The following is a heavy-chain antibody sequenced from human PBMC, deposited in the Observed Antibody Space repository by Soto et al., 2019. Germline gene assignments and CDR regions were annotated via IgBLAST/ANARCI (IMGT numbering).Heavy chain of an antibody. J-gene: IGHJ4*02. V-gene: IGHV4-61*08. CDR1: GGSISSGDYY. CDR3: ARHGAIYSNSWYDFDY. Sequence: SETLSLTCTVSGGSISSGDYYWSWIRQPPGKGLEWVGYMYNSGSANYNPSLKSRVTISVDMSQNQFSLKLTSVTAADTAVYYCARHGAIYSNSWYDFDYWGQGTLVTVSS. CDR2: MYNSGSA. D-gene: IGHD5-18*01.